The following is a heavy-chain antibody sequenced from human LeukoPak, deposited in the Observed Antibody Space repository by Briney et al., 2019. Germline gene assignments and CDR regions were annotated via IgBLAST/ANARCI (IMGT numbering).Heavy chain of an antibody. CDR1: GGSISSGGYY. CDR2: IYYSGST. Sequence: SQTLSPTCTVSGGSISSGGYYWSWIRQHPGKGLEWIGYIYYSGSTYYNPSLKSRVTISVDTSKNQFSLKLSSVTAADTAVYYCARDQTVTTYDYYYYYYGMDVWGQGTTVTVSS. D-gene: IGHD4-17*01. V-gene: IGHV4-31*03. J-gene: IGHJ6*02. CDR3: ARDQTVTTYDYYYYYYGMDV.